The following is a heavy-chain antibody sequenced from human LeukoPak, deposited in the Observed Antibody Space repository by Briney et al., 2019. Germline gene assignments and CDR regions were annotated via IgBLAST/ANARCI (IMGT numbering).Heavy chain of an antibody. CDR3: TRAFYDTGGSNWFDP. CDR2: ISGDAGRT. CDR1: GFTFSSYG. V-gene: IGHV3-23*01. Sequence: GGSLRLSCAASGFTFSSYGMNWVRQAPGKGLEWVSGISGDAGRTYYADSVKGRFTIYRDNSKNTLYLQMNSLGAEDTAVYYCTRAFYDTGGSNWFDPWGQGTLVTVSS. J-gene: IGHJ5*02. D-gene: IGHD2-8*02.